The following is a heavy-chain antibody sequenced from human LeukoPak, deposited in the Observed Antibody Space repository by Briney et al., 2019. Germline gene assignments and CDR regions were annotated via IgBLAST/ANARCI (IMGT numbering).Heavy chain of an antibody. D-gene: IGHD3-9*01. J-gene: IGHJ3*02. V-gene: IGHV4-34*01. CDR1: GGSFSGYY. Sequence: SETLSLTCAVYGGSFSGYYWSWIRQPPGKGLEWIGEINHSGSTNYNPSLKSRVTISVDTSKNQFSLKLSSVTAADTAVYYCANLIDSPYDAFDIWGQGTMVTVSS. CDR2: INHSGST. CDR3: ANLIDSPYDAFDI.